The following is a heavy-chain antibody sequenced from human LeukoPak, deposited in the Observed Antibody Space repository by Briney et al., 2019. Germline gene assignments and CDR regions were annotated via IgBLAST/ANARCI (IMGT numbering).Heavy chain of an antibody. D-gene: IGHD6-19*01. J-gene: IGHJ5*02. CDR2: ISAYNGNT. Sequence: ASVKVSCKASGYTFTSYGISWVRQAPGQGLEWMGWISAYNGNTNYAQKLQGRVTMTTDTSTSTAYMELRSLRSDDTAVYYCARDGSGWLTRGLYNWFDPWGQGTLVTVSS. CDR3: ARDGSGWLTRGLYNWFDP. CDR1: GYTFTSYG. V-gene: IGHV1-18*01.